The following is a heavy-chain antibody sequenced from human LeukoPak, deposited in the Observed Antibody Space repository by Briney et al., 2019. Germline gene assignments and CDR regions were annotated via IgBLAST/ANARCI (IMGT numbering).Heavy chain of an antibody. V-gene: IGHV4-39*07. Sequence: SETLSLTCTVSGGSISSSNYYWGWIRQPPGKGLEWIGSIYYSGSTYYNPSLKSRVTISVDTSTNQFSLKLNSVIAADTAVYYCARATAAPSSYFFDHWGQGTLVTVSS. J-gene: IGHJ4*02. CDR2: IYYSGST. CDR1: GGSISSSNYY. CDR3: ARATAAPSSYFFDH. D-gene: IGHD6-25*01.